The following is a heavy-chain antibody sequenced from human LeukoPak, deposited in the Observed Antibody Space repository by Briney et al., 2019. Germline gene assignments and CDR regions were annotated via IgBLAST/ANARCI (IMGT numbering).Heavy chain of an antibody. J-gene: IGHJ4*02. CDR1: GFTFSIYA. V-gene: IGHV3-23*01. Sequence: GGSLRLSCAASGFTFSIYAMSWVRQAPGKGLEWVSAISGSGGTAYYADSVKGRFTISRDNAKNSLYLQMNSLRAEDMALYYCAKENYGSPSFGYWGQGTLVTVSS. CDR3: AKENYGSPSFGY. CDR2: ISGSGGTA. D-gene: IGHD3-10*01.